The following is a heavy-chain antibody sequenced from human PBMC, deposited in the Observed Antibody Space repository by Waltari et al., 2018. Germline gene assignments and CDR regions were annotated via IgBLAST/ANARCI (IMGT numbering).Heavy chain of an antibody. CDR3: VRTAAAFFDL. Sequence: EDQLVESGGGLVQPGGSLRLSCVASGFTFTSYWMRWVRQAPGKGLEWVANIKQDVIDKYYVNTVMGRFTISRDNANNSLYLKMNSLRAEDTAIYYCVRTAAAFFDLWGQGTLVTVSS. CDR1: GFTFTSYW. V-gene: IGHV3-7*04. J-gene: IGHJ4*02. D-gene: IGHD6-25*01. CDR2: IKQDVIDK.